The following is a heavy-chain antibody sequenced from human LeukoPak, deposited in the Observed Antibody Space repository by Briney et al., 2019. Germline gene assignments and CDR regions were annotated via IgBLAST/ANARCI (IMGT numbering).Heavy chain of an antibody. D-gene: IGHD3-22*01. V-gene: IGHV4-39*01. CDR1: DDSMRSDSYY. Sequence: SETLSLTCAVSDDSMRSDSYYWGWTRQSPGKALEWIGNIYYGENTYYNPSLKSRVTISIDTSKNQFYLKLSSLTAADTAVYYCARRDDSSGYHKIFDYWGPGTLVTVSS. CDR3: ARRDDSSGYHKIFDY. CDR2: IYYGENT. J-gene: IGHJ4*02.